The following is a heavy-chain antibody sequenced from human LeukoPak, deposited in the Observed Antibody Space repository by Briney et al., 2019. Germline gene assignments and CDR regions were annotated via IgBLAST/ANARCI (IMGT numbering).Heavy chain of an antibody. D-gene: IGHD3-22*01. CDR3: ARDEYYDSSGYTS. CDR2: IRYDGSKK. V-gene: IGHV3-30*02. CDR1: GFIFISYG. Sequence: GGSLRLSCAASGFIFISYGMHGVRQAPGKGLEWVAFIRYDGSKKDYADSVKGRFTISRDNSKNTLYLQMNSLRAEDTAVYYCARDEYYDSSGYTSWGQGTLVTVSS. J-gene: IGHJ4*02.